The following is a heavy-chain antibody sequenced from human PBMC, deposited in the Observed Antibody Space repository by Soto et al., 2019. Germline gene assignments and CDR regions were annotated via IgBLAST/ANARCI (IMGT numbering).Heavy chain of an antibody. CDR1: GGSFSGYQ. V-gene: IGHV4-34*02. CDR2: INDSGDI. Sequence: QVQLQQWGAGLLKPSETLSLTCAVYGGSFSGYQWSWIRQTPGKGLEWIGGINDSGDINYNPSLQSRVTILVDAARQQISLKLSSVTAADKAVYFCARGFILGFGALSRRGGYYYYMDVWGKGTTVTVSS. CDR3: ARGFILGFGALSRRGGYYYYMDV. D-gene: IGHD3-10*01. J-gene: IGHJ6*03.